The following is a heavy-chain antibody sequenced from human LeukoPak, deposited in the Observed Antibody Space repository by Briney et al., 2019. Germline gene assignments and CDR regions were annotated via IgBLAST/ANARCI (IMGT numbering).Heavy chain of an antibody. V-gene: IGHV1-69*04. Sequence: SVKVSCKASGGTFSSYAISWVRQAPGQGLEWMGRIIPIFGIANYAQKFQGRVTITADKSMSTAYMELSSLRSEDTAVYYCARVSDNWFDPWGQGTLVTVSS. CDR3: ARVSDNWFDP. CDR1: GGTFSSYA. J-gene: IGHJ5*02. D-gene: IGHD2-21*01. CDR2: IIPIFGIA.